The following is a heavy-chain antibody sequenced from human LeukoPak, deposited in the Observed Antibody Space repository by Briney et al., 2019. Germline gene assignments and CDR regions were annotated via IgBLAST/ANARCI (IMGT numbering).Heavy chain of an antibody. CDR1: GGSISSGGYY. J-gene: IGHJ5*02. CDR3: ARAEAAASGCWFDP. Sequence: SQTLSLTCTVSGGSISSGGYYWSWIRQHPGKGLEWIVYIYYSGSTYYNPSLKSPVTISVDTSKNQFSLKLSSVTAADTAVYYCARAEAAASGCWFDPWGQGTLVTVSS. V-gene: IGHV4-31*01. D-gene: IGHD2-2*01. CDR2: IYYSGST.